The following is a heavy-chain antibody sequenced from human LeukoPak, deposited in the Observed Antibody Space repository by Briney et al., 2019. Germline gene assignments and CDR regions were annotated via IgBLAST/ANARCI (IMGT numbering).Heavy chain of an antibody. CDR3: AREEGIAAAGALEY. D-gene: IGHD6-13*01. Sequence: SETLSLTCTVSGYSISSGYYWGWIRQPPGKGLEWIGSIYHSGSTYYNPSLKSRVTMSVDTSKTQITLRLSSVTAADTAVYYCAREEGIAAAGALEYWGQGILVTVSS. CDR1: GYSISSGYY. V-gene: IGHV4-38-2*02. CDR2: IYHSGST. J-gene: IGHJ4*02.